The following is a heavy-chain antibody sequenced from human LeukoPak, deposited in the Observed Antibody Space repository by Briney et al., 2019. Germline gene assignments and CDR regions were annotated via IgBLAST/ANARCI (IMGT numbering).Heavy chain of an antibody. V-gene: IGHV4-59*01. J-gene: IGHJ6*02. D-gene: IGHD2-2*02. CDR3: AREAWVSGDSKYRYYGIDV. CDR1: GGSMNSYY. Sequence: SETLSLTCTVSGGSMNSYYWSWVRQPPGKGLEWIAYIYYLGSTSYTPSLKSRVTISVDTSKNQFSLKLSSVTAADTALYYCAREAWVSGDSKYRYYGIDVWGQGTTVTVSS. CDR2: IYYLGST.